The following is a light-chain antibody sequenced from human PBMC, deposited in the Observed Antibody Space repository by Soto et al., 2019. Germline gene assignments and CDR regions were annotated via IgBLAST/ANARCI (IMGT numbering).Light chain of an antibody. Sequence: EVVLTQSPATLSLSPGERATLSCRASENVRTFVDWYQQKPGQAPRLLIYGASNRATGIPARFSCSGSGTGFTLTISNLEPEDFSVYFCQQHSHWPPWTFGQGTRVEIQ. CDR2: GAS. CDR3: QQHSHWPPWT. CDR1: ENVRTF. J-gene: IGKJ1*01. V-gene: IGKV3-11*01.